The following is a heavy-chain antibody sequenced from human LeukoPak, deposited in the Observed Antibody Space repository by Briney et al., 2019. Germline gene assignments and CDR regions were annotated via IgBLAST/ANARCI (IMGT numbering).Heavy chain of an antibody. CDR3: ARYGGYAFDY. J-gene: IGHJ4*02. CDR2: ISSNGGST. Sequence: GGSLRLSCAASGFTFSSYAMHWVRQAPGKGLEYVSAISSNGGSTYYANSVKGRFTISRDNSKNTLYLQMGSLRAEDMAVYYCARYGGYAFDYGGQGTLVTVSS. CDR1: GFTFSSYA. D-gene: IGHD5-12*01. V-gene: IGHV3-64*01.